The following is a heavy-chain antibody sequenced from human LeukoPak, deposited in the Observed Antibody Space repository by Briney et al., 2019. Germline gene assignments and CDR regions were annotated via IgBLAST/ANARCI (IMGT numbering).Heavy chain of an antibody. CDR2: INPNSGGT. CDR3: ARDGISNFWSGYLSDP. V-gene: IGHV1-2*02. CDR1: EYAYTRYW. Sequence: GGSVMVCCKPSEYAYTRYWMHWVPQGPGQRQERMGWINPNSGGTNYAQKFQGRVTMTRDTSISTAYMELSRLRSDDTAVYYCARDGISNFWSGYLSDPWGQGTLVTVSS. J-gene: IGHJ5*02. D-gene: IGHD3-3*01.